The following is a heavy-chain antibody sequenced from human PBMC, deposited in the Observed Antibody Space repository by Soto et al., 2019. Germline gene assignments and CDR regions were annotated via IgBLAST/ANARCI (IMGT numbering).Heavy chain of an antibody. CDR2: IYYSGST. CDR3: AREGSAVAGSFDY. CDR1: GGSISSGGYY. D-gene: IGHD6-19*01. Sequence: SETLSLTCTVSGGSISSGGYYWSWIRQHPGKGLEWIGYIYYSGSTYYNPSLKSRVTISVDTSKNQFSLKLSSVTAADTAVYYCAREGSAVAGSFDYWGQGTLVTVSS. J-gene: IGHJ4*02. V-gene: IGHV4-31*03.